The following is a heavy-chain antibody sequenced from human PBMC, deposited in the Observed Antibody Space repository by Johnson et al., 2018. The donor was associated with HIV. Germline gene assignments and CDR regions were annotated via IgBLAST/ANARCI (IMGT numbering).Heavy chain of an antibody. V-gene: IGHV3-7*01. D-gene: IGHD6-19*01. CDR3: ARGQWLVPGAFDI. Sequence: VQLVESGGGLVQPGGSLRLSCAASGFTFSSYWMHWVRQAPGKGLEWVANIKYLGGRIQYVAPVQGRYTISRDNTKNSLYLQMNSVRDDDTAVYYCARGQWLVPGAFDIWGQGTMVTVSS. J-gene: IGHJ3*02. CDR2: IKYLGGRI. CDR1: GFTFSSYW.